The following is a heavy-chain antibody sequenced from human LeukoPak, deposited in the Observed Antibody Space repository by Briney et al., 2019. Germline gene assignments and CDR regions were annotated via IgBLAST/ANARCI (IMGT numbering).Heavy chain of an antibody. D-gene: IGHD6-19*01. CDR2: INHHGHT. CDR3: ARDHGSQDSGAAYVFDT. Sequence: QPGVSLRLSCAASGFTFNHYAMSWVRQAPGKGLEWVSGINHHGHTFYADSVKGRFTISRDNSKNTVFLQMNSLRADDTAEYFCARDHGSQDSGAAYVFDTWGRRALVTVSS. CDR1: GFTFNHYA. J-gene: IGHJ4*02. V-gene: IGHV3-23*01.